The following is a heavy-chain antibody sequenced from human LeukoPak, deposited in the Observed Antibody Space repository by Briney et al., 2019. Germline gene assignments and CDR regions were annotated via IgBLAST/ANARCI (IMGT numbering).Heavy chain of an antibody. D-gene: IGHD3-22*01. J-gene: IGHJ6*02. CDR2: MNPNSGNT. V-gene: IGHV1-8*01. Sequence: ASVKVSCKASGYTFTSYDINWVRQATGQGLEWMGWMNPNSGNTGYAQKFQGRVTMTRNTSISTAYMELSSLRSEDTAVYYCARDSSGYYYLNHYYYGMDVWGQGTTVTVSS. CDR1: GYTFTSYD. CDR3: ARDSSGYYYLNHYYYGMDV.